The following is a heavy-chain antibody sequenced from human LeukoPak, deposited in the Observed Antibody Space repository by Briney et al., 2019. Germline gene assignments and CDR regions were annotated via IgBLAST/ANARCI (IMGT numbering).Heavy chain of an antibody. CDR1: GGTFSSYA. D-gene: IGHD5-12*01. CDR3: AVATIIWGHYYYMDV. CDR2: IIPIFGTA. V-gene: IGHV1-69*05. Sequence: SVKVSCKASGGTFSSYAISWVRQAPGQGLEWMGGIIPIFGTANYAQKFQGRVAITTDESTSTAYMELSSLRSEDTAVYYCAVATIIWGHYYYMDVWGKGTTVTVSS. J-gene: IGHJ6*03.